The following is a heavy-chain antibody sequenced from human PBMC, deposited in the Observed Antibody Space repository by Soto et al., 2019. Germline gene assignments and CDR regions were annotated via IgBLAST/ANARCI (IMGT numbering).Heavy chain of an antibody. J-gene: IGHJ6*02. V-gene: IGHV4-61*01. D-gene: IGHD6-19*01. CDR2: IYYSGST. CDR1: GGSVSSGSYY. Sequence: ETLSRSCPVSGGSVSSGSYYWSWIREPPGKGLEWIGYIYYSGSTNYNPSLKSRVTISVDTSKNQFSLKLSSVTAADTAVYYCARTRRGSGWYYYHYGMDVWGQGTTVTVSS. CDR3: ARTRRGSGWYYYHYGMDV.